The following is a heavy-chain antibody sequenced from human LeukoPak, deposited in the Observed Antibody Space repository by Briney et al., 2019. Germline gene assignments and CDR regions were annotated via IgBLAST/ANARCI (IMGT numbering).Heavy chain of an antibody. D-gene: IGHD1-7*01. CDR1: GFTFSTYG. Sequence: GGSLRLSCAASGFTFSTYGMHWVRQAPGKGLEWVALIWNDGSSTYYTGSVKGRFTISRDSSKNTLYLQLNSLRVEDTAVYYCARDANYYFDYWGQGTQVTVSS. J-gene: IGHJ4*02. CDR3: ARDANYYFDY. CDR2: IWNDGSST. V-gene: IGHV3-33*01.